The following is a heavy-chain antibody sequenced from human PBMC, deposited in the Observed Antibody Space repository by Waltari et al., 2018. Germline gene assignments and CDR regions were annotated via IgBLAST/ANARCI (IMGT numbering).Heavy chain of an antibody. Sequence: QVQLVQSGAEVKKPGSSVKVSCKASGGTFSSYAISWVRQAPGQGLEWMGRITPIFGTANYGPRVQGRVTITADKYTSTAYMELSSLRSEDTAVYYCARGGNGGYDGNWFDPWGQGTLVTVSS. CDR3: ARGGNGGYDGNWFDP. V-gene: IGHV1-69*08. CDR2: ITPIFGTA. D-gene: IGHD5-12*01. J-gene: IGHJ5*02. CDR1: GGTFSSYA.